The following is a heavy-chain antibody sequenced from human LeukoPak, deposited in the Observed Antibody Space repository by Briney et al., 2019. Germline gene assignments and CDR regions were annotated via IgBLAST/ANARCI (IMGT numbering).Heavy chain of an antibody. CDR2: IYTSGST. J-gene: IGHJ3*02. CDR3: ARDSISGSYYPADAFDI. Sequence: SETLPLTCTVSGGSISSYYWSWIRQPAGKGLEWIGRIYTSGSTNYNPSLKSRVTMSVDTSKNQFSLKLSSVTAADTAVYYCARDSISGSYYPADAFDIWGQGTMVTVSS. V-gene: IGHV4-4*07. D-gene: IGHD1-26*01. CDR1: GGSISSYY.